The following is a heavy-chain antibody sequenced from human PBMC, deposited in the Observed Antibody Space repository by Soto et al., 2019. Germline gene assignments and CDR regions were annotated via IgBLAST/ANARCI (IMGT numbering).Heavy chain of an antibody. J-gene: IGHJ6*02. CDR3: AHRPYYYDSSGYQPPYYYYGMDV. CDR1: GFSLSTSGVG. D-gene: IGHD3-22*01. V-gene: IGHV2-5*01. CDR2: IYWNDDK. Sequence: SGPTLVNPTQTLTLTCTFSGFSLSTSGVGVGWIRQPPGKALEWLALIYWNDDKRYSPSLKSRLTITKDTSKNQVVLTMTNMDPVDTATYYCAHRPYYYDSSGYQPPYYYYGMDVWGQGTTVTVSS.